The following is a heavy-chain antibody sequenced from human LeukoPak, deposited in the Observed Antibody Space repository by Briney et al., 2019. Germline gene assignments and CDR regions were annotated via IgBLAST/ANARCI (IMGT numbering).Heavy chain of an antibody. CDR3: ARRGYYDSSGYDY. J-gene: IGHJ4*02. V-gene: IGHV3-66*01. Sequence: GGSLRLSCAASEFSVGSNYMTWVRQAPGKGLEWVSLIYSGGSTYYADSVKGRFTISRDNAKNSLYLQMNSLRAEDTAVYYCARRGYYDSSGYDYWGQGTLVTVSS. D-gene: IGHD3-22*01. CDR2: IYSGGST. CDR1: EFSVGSNY.